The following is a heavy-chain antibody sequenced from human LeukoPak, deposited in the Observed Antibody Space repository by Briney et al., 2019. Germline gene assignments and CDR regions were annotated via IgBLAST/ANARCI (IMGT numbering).Heavy chain of an antibody. J-gene: IGHJ3*02. CDR1: GGSISSSNYY. CDR3: ARPNWYDARLGAFHI. CDR2: IHYSGST. V-gene: IGHV4-39*07. Sequence: PSETLSLTCTVSGGSISSSNYYWGWIRQPPGEGLEWIGSIHYSGSTYYNPSLKSRVTISVDTSKNQFSLKVNSVTAADTAVYFCARPNWYDARLGAFHIWGRGTLVTVSS. D-gene: IGHD1-1*01.